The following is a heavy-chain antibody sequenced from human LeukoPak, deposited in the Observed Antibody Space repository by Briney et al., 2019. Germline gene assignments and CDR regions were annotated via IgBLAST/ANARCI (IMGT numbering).Heavy chain of an antibody. CDR1: GGSISSSSYY. Sequence: PSETLSLTCTVSGGSISSSSYYWGWIRQPPGKGLEWIGSIYYSGSTYYNPSLKSRVTISVDTSKNQFSLKLSSVTAADTAVYYCARGGYDILTGYSPPYWGQGTLVTVSS. V-gene: IGHV4-39*07. CDR2: IYYSGST. J-gene: IGHJ4*02. D-gene: IGHD3-9*01. CDR3: ARGGYDILTGYSPPY.